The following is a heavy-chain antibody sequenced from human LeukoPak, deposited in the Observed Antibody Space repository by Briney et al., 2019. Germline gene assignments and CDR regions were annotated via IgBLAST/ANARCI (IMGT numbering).Heavy chain of an antibody. CDR1: GYSFTSYW. J-gene: IGHJ3*02. V-gene: IGHV5-51*01. CDR2: IYPGDSDT. D-gene: IGHD3-10*01. Sequence: GESLKISCKGSGYSFTSYWIGWVRQMPGKGLEWMGIIYPGDSDTRYSPSFQGQVTISADKSISTAYLQWSSLKASDTAMYYCASITMVRGVPDAFDIWGQGTMVTVSS. CDR3: ASITMVRGVPDAFDI.